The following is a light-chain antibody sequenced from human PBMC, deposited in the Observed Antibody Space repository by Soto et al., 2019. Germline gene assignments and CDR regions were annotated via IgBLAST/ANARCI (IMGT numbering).Light chain of an antibody. V-gene: IGLV1-40*01. CDR1: SSNIGAGYD. J-gene: IGLJ2*01. Sequence: QAVVTQPPSVSGAPGQRVTISCTGSSSNIGAGYDVQWYQQLPGAAPRLLIFGNTNRPSGVPGRFSGSRSGTSASLAISGLQAEDEADYYCQSYDISLSVSVVFGGGTKLTVL. CDR3: QSYDISLSVSVV. CDR2: GNT.